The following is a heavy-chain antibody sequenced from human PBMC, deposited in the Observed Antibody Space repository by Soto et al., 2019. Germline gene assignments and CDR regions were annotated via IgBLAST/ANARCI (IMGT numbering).Heavy chain of an antibody. Sequence: GESLKISCKGSGDSFTSYWISWVRQMPGKGLEWMGRIDPSDSYTNYSPSFQGHVTISADKSISTAYLQWSSLKASDTAMYYCAVLGGDRSAPKAFDIGGKGTMVTVSS. D-gene: IGHD3-22*01. V-gene: IGHV5-10-1*01. CDR2: IDPSDSYT. CDR3: AVLGGDRSAPKAFDI. J-gene: IGHJ3*02. CDR1: GDSFTSYW.